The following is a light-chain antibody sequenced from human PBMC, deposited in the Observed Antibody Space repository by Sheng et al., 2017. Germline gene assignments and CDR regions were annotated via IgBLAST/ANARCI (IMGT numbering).Light chain of an antibody. V-gene: IGKV1-5*03. CDR3: QQYNSYSRGA. CDR1: QSISSW. Sequence: DIQMTQSPSTLSASVGDRVTITCRASQSISSWLAWYQQKPGKAPKLLIYKASSLESGVPSRFSGSGSGTEFTLTISSLQPDDFATYYCQQYNSYSRGAFGQGTKVEYK. CDR2: KAS. J-gene: IGKJ1*01.